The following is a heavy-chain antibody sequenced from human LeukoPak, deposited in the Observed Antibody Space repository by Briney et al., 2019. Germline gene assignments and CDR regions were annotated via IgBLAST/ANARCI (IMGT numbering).Heavy chain of an antibody. CDR3: ARGLYDSSGYHNFNWFDP. V-gene: IGHV4-59*01. D-gene: IGHD3-22*01. CDR1: GGSISSYY. Sequence: PSETLSLTCTVSGGSISSYYWSWIRQPPGKGLEWIGYIYYSGSTNYNPSLKSRVTISVDTSKNQFSPKLSSVTAADTAVYYCARGLYDSSGYHNFNWFDPWGQGTLVTVSS. J-gene: IGHJ5*02. CDR2: IYYSGST.